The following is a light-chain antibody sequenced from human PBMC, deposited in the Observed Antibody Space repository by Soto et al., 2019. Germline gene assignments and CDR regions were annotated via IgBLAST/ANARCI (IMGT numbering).Light chain of an antibody. Sequence: QSVLTQPASVSGSPGQSITISCTGSGRDIGAYDYVSWYQQHPGKAPKLLIYGVKNRPSGVSYRFSASKSAFTASLTISGLQAEYEAHYYCSSYTTGYFYVFGPGTKVTVL. CDR3: SSYTTGYFYV. V-gene: IGLV2-14*01. CDR1: GRDIGAYDY. J-gene: IGLJ1*01. CDR2: GVK.